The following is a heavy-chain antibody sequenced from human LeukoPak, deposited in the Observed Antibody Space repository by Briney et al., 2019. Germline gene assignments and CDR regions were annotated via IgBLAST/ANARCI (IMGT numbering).Heavy chain of an antibody. J-gene: IGHJ4*02. V-gene: IGHV1-8*03. D-gene: IGHD6-19*01. CDR3: ARMYSSGWYWTRDY. CDR2: MNPNSGNT. Sequence: VASVKVSCKASGYTFTSYDINWVRQATGQGLEWMGWMNPNSGNTGYAQKFQGRVTITRNTSISTAYMELSSLRSEDTAVYYCARMYSSGWYWTRDYWGQGTLVAVSS. CDR1: GYTFTSYD.